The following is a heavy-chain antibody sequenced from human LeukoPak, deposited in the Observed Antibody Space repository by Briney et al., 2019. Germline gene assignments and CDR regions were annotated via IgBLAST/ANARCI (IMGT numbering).Heavy chain of an antibody. V-gene: IGHV1-8*01. D-gene: IGHD2-2*01. CDR2: MNPNSGNT. J-gene: IGHJ6*03. Sequence: ASVKVSGKASGYTFTSYDINWVRQATGQGLEWMGCMNPNSGNTGYAQKFQGRVTMTRNTSISTAYMELSSLRSEDTAVYYCARGVVPAAIGYYYYYMDVWGKGTTVTVSS. CDR1: GYTFTSYD. CDR3: ARGVVPAAIGYYYYYMDV.